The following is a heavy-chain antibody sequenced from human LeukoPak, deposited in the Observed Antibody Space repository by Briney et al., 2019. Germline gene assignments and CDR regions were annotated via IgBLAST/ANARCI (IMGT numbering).Heavy chain of an antibody. D-gene: IGHD4-17*01. Sequence: SETLSLTCTVFGDSLSNYYWSWIRQPAGKGLEWIGRIQTSGSTHYSPSLKSRVTMSLGTSNNQFSLKLNSLTAADTAVYYCARATGVATGLAFDIWGQGTMVTVSS. CDR2: IQTSGST. CDR1: GDSLSNYY. CDR3: ARATGVATGLAFDI. V-gene: IGHV4-4*07. J-gene: IGHJ3*02.